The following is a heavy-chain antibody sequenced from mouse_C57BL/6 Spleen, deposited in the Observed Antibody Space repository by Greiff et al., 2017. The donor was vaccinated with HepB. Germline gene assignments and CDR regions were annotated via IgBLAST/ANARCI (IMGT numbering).Heavy chain of an antibody. CDR2: INPNNGGT. CDR1: GYTFTDYN. J-gene: IGHJ4*01. D-gene: IGHD2-4*01. Sequence: EVQLQQSGPELVKPGASVKMSCKASGYTFTDYNMHWVKQSHGKSLEWIGYINPNNGGTSYNQKFKGKATLTVNKSSSTAYMELRSLTSEDSAVYYCARSGLRRGGYAMDYWGQGTSVTVSS. V-gene: IGHV1-22*01. CDR3: ARSGLRRGGYAMDY.